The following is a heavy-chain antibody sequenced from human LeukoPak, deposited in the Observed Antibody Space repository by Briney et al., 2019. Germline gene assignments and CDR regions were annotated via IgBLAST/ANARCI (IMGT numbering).Heavy chain of an antibody. J-gene: IGHJ3*02. CDR2: IVVGSGNT. Sequence: ASVNVSCKASGFTFTSSAMQWVRQARGQRLEWIGWIVVGSGNTNYAQKFQERVTITRDMSTSTAYMELSSLRSEDTAVYYCAAASEIVVVTADAFDIWGQGTMVTVSS. V-gene: IGHV1-58*02. CDR3: AAASEIVVVTADAFDI. D-gene: IGHD2-21*02. CDR1: GFTFTSSA.